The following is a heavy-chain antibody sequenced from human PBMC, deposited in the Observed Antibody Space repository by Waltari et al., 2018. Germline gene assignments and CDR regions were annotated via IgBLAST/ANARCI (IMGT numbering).Heavy chain of an antibody. J-gene: IGHJ4*02. D-gene: IGHD3-16*01. V-gene: IGHV3-23*01. CDR2: IKGIGGNT. CDR3: AKDSSTLHYFDY. CDR1: GFTFSTSA. Sequence: EVQVLESGGGLVQPGGSLRLSCAASGFTFSTSAMTWVRQAPGKGLEGVSMIKGIGGNTSHADSVKGRFTISRDNSKNTLYLQMNSLRAEDTAIYYCAKDSSTLHYFDYWGQGTLVTVSS.